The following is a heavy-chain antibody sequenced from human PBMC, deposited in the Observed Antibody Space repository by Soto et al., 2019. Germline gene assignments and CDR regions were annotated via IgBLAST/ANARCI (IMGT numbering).Heavy chain of an antibody. J-gene: IGHJ6*02. Sequence: EASVKVSCKASGYTFTGYYMHWVRQAPGQGLEWMGWINPNSGGTNYAQKFQGWVTMTRDTSISTAYMELSRLRSDDTAVYYCARDGSSIAARPFYYYGMDVWGQGTTVTVSS. D-gene: IGHD6-6*01. CDR2: INPNSGGT. V-gene: IGHV1-2*04. CDR3: ARDGSSIAARPFYYYGMDV. CDR1: GYTFTGYY.